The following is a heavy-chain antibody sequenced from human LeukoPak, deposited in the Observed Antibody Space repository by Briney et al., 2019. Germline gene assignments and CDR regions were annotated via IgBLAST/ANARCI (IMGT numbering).Heavy chain of an antibody. CDR3: ARDHPTPTTGYMDV. CDR2: IYYSGST. Sequence: SETLSLTCTVSGGSISSYYWSWIRQPPGKGLEWIGYIYYSGSTNYNPSLKSRVTISVDTSKNQFSLKLSSVTAADTAIYYCARDHPTPTTGYMDVRGKGTTVTVSS. CDR1: GGSISSYY. J-gene: IGHJ6*03. V-gene: IGHV4-59*12. D-gene: IGHD1-26*01.